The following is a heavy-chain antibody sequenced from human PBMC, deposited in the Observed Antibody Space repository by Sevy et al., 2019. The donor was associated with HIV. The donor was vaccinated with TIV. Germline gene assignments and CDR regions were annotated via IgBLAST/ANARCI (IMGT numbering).Heavy chain of an antibody. CDR1: GGSISSYF. V-gene: IGHV4-59*01. CDR3: ARDSTTRPRVLDY. D-gene: IGHD1-1*01. J-gene: IGHJ4*02. CDR2: IYFTGNT. Sequence: HSETLSLTCSVSGGSISSYFWTWVRQSPGKGLEWIGNIYFTGNTDYSPSLKSRVSLSLDTSKSQFSLTLNSVTAADTAVYYCARDSTTRPRVLDYWGQGTLVTVSS.